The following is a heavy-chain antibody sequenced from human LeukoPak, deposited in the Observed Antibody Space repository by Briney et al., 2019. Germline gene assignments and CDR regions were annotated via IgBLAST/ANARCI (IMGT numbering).Heavy chain of an antibody. J-gene: IGHJ4*02. D-gene: IGHD3-22*01. CDR1: GFTFSSYA. V-gene: IGHV3-23*01. CDR3: AKDRWYYYDSSGYYYHPIHFDY. CDR2: ISGSSGST. Sequence: GGSLRLSCAASGFTFSSYAMSWVRQAPGKGLEWVSTISGSSGSTYYADSVKGRFTISRDNSKNTLYLQMNSLRAEDTAVYYCAKDRWYYYDSSGYYYHPIHFDYWGQGTLVTVSS.